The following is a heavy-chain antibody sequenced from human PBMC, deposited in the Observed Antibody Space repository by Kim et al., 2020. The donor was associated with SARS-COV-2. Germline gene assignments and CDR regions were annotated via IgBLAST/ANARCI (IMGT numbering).Heavy chain of an antibody. CDR3: ARGPNYSPFDY. Sequence: GGSLRPSCVASGFTFSSYEMNWVRQAPGKGLEWVSYIIGSGTTIYYADSVRGRFTISRDNDKNSLYLQMNSLRAEDTAVYYCARGPNYSPFDYWGQGTLVTVSS. D-gene: IGHD4-4*01. CDR2: IIGSGTTI. J-gene: IGHJ4*02. CDR1: GFTFSSYE. V-gene: IGHV3-48*03.